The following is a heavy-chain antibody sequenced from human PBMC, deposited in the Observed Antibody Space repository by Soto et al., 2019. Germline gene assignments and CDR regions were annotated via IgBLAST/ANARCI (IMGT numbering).Heavy chain of an antibody. CDR1: GFTFSSYA. CDR2: ISGSGGST. V-gene: IGHV3-23*01. J-gene: IGHJ4*02. D-gene: IGHD1-26*01. Sequence: GGSLRLSCAASGFTFSSYAMSWVRQAPGKGLEWVSAISGSGGSTYYADSVKGRFTISRDNSKNTLYLQMNSLRAEDTAVYYCAKDHQIVGATFGYFDYWGQGTLVTVSS. CDR3: AKDHQIVGATFGYFDY.